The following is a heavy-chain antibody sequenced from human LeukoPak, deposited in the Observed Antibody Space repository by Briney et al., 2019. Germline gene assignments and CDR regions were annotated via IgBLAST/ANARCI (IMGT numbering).Heavy chain of an antibody. Sequence: GRSLRLSCAASGFTFSSYAMHWVRQAPGKELEWVAVISYDGSNKYYADSVKGRFTISRDNSKNTLYLQMNSLRAEDTAVYYCARDARRPRDVVVTSDDLDYWGQGTLVTVSS. J-gene: IGHJ4*02. CDR1: GFTFSSYA. CDR2: ISYDGSNK. D-gene: IGHD2-21*02. V-gene: IGHV3-30*01. CDR3: ARDARRPRDVVVTSDDLDY.